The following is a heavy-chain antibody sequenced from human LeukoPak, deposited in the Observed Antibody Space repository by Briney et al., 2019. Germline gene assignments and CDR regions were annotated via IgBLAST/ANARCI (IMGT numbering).Heavy chain of an antibody. CDR1: GFTFSSYA. Sequence: GGSLRLSCAASGFTFSSYAMHWVRQAPGKGLEWVAVISYDGSNKYYADSVKGRFTISRDNSKNTLYLRMNSLRAEDTAVYYCARSGSVGDFDYWGQGTLVTVSS. CDR2: ISYDGSNK. CDR3: ARSGSVGDFDY. J-gene: IGHJ4*02. V-gene: IGHV3-30*04. D-gene: IGHD1-26*01.